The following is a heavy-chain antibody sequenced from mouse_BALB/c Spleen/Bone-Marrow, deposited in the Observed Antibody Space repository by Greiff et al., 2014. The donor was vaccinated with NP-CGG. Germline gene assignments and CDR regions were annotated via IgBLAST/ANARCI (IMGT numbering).Heavy chain of an antibody. CDR2: ISTYSGNT. CDR1: GYTFTDSA. D-gene: IGHD1-2*01. J-gene: IGHJ3*01. V-gene: IGHV1S137*01. CDR3: VRAGYCYVWFDY. Sequence: SVKISCKGSGYTFTDSAMHWVKQSPAQSLEWIGLISTYSGNTNYNQKFKGKATMTVDKSSSTASMELGRLTSEETAMYYGVRAGYCYVWFDYGGQGNLGTVS.